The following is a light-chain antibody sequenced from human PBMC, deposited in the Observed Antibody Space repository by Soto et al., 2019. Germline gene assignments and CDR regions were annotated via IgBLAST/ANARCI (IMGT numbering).Light chain of an antibody. Sequence: DIVMTQSPATLSLSPGERATLSCRASQSVGNNLAWYPQKPGQAPRLLIYGASTRSTGIPARYSGTGSVTGFTLTISCLQSEDVAVYFCQPYNIWPRKFGQWTKVEIK. CDR2: GAS. V-gene: IGKV3D-15*01. J-gene: IGKJ1*01. CDR3: QPYNIWPRK. CDR1: QSVGNN.